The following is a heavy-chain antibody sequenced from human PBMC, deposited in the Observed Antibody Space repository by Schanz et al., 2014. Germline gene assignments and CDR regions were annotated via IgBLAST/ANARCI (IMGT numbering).Heavy chain of an antibody. CDR3: VSSGSYSSYAC. D-gene: IGHD3-10*01. J-gene: IGHJ4*02. CDR1: GFAFSSYG. Sequence: VQLVDSGGGLVQPGGSLRLSCLASGFAFSSYGMNWLRQAPGKGLEWVSVIGVDGTTTYYADSVKGRFTISRDNAKNSLYLQMNSLRAEDTAVYHCVSSGSYSSYACWGQGTLVTVSS. CDR2: IGVDGTTT. V-gene: IGHV3-48*01.